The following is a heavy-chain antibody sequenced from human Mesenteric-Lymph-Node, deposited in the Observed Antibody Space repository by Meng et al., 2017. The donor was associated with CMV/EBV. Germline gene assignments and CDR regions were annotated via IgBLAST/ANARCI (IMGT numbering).Heavy chain of an antibody. CDR2: IIPIFGTA. V-gene: IGHV1-69*05. Sequence: SVKVSCKASGYTFTGYYMHWVRQAPGQGLEWMGGIIPIFGTANYAQKFQGRVTITTDESTSTAYMELSSLRSEDTAVYYCATSVAGTYSWFDPWGQGTLVTVSS. J-gene: IGHJ5*02. D-gene: IGHD6-19*01. CDR1: GYTFTGYY. CDR3: ATSVAGTYSWFDP.